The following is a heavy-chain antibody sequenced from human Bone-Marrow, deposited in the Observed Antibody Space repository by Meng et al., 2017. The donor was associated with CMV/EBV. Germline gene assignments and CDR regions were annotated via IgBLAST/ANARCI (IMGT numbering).Heavy chain of an antibody. CDR2: ISSSGSTI. J-gene: IGHJ6*02. V-gene: IGHV3-48*03. CDR3: ARCPWSYPTGYHYGMDV. CDR1: GFTFSSYE. D-gene: IGHD2-15*01. Sequence: GGSLRLSCAASGFTFSSYEMNWVRQAPGRGLEWVSYISSSGSTIYYADSVKGRFTISRDNAKNSLYLQMNSLRAEDTAVYYCARCPWSYPTGYHYGMDVWGQGTTVAFSS.